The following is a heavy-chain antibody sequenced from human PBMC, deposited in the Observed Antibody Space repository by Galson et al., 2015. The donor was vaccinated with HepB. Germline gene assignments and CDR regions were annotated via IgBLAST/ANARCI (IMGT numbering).Heavy chain of an antibody. J-gene: IGHJ5*02. Sequence: SVKVSCKASGYTFTSYGISWVRQAPGQGLEWMGWISAYDGNTNYAQKLQGRVTMTTGTSTSTAYMELRSLRSDDTAVYYCARDFGILWFGGGRWFDPWGQGTLVTVSS. CDR3: ARDFGILWFGGGRWFDP. CDR1: GYTFTSYG. CDR2: ISAYDGNT. V-gene: IGHV1-18*01. D-gene: IGHD3-10*01.